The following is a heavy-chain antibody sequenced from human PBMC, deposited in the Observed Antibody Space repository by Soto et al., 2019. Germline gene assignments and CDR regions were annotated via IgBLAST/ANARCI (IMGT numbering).Heavy chain of an antibody. D-gene: IGHD2-2*01. V-gene: IGHV4-34*09. CDR2: IYYSGST. Sequence: SETLSLTCAVYGGSFSGYYWSWIRQPPGKGLEWIGYIYYSGSTYYNPSLKSRVTISVDTSKNQFSLKLSSVTAADTAVYYCARLAAYCSTTSCYRPLPDYWGQGTLVTVSS. CDR1: GGSFSGYY. CDR3: ARLAAYCSTTSCYRPLPDY. J-gene: IGHJ4*02.